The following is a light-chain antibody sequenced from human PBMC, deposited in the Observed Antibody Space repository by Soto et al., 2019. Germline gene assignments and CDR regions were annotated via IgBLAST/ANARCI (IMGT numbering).Light chain of an antibody. V-gene: IGLV2-14*01. Sequence: LTQPASVSGSPGQSITISCTGTSSDVGGYNYVSWYQQHPGKAPKLMIYDVSNRPSGVSNRFSGSKSGNTASLTISGLKAEDEADYYCSSYTSSSTRVFGTGTKVTF. CDR2: DVS. CDR1: SSDVGGYNY. CDR3: SSYTSSSTRV. J-gene: IGLJ1*01.